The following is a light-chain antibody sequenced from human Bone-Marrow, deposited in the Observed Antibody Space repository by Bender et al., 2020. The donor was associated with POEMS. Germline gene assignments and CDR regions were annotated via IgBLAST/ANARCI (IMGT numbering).Light chain of an antibody. V-gene: IGLV1-44*01. J-gene: IGLJ3*02. CDR3: SAWDDSLSGWV. CDR2: SNS. Sequence: QSVVTQPPSLSEAPRQRVTISCSGSSSNIGTSAVNWYQQFPGAAPKLLIYSNSQRPSGVPDRFSGSKSGTSASLAISGLQSEDEALYYCSAWDDSLSGWVFGGGTKLTVL. CDR1: SSNIGTSA.